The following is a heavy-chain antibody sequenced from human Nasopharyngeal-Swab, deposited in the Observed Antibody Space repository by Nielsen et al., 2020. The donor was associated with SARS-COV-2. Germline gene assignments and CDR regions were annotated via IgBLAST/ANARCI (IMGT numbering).Heavy chain of an antibody. J-gene: IGHJ3*02. CDR1: GYTFTGYY. D-gene: IGHD3-10*01. CDR2: INPNSGGT. CDR3: ARELRLSMVRGVTLAFDI. Sequence: ASVKVSCKASGYTFTGYYMHWVRQAPGQGLEWMGWINPNSGGTNYAQKFQGRVTMTRDTSISTAYMELSRLRSDDTAVYYCARELRLSMVRGVTLAFDIWGQGTMVTVSS. V-gene: IGHV1-2*02.